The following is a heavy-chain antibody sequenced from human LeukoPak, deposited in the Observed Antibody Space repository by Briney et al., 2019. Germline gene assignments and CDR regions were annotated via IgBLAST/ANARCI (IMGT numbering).Heavy chain of an antibody. Sequence: PSQTLSLTCAISGDSVPSNSAAWNWIRQSPSRGLEWLGRTYYRSKWYNDYAVSVKSRITINPDTSKNQFSLQLNSVTPEDTAVYYCARELGIGGLYYYYYMDVWGKGTTVTVSS. J-gene: IGHJ6*03. CDR3: ARELGIGGLYYYYYMDV. V-gene: IGHV6-1*01. CDR1: GDSVPSNSAA. D-gene: IGHD7-27*01. CDR2: TYYRSKWYN.